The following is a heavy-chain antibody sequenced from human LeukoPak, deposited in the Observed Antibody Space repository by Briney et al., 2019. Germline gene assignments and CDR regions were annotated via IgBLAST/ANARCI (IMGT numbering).Heavy chain of an antibody. J-gene: IGHJ4*02. Sequence: SGPALVKPTQTLTLTCTFSGFSLSTSGMCVSWIRQPPGKALEWLARSDWDDDKYYSTSLKTRLTISKDTSKNQVVLTMTNMDPVDTATYYCARSKLGYCSSTSCSQGDYWGQGTLVTVSS. CDR3: ARSKLGYCSSTSCSQGDY. CDR2: SDWDDDK. CDR1: GFSLSTSGMC. V-gene: IGHV2-70*11. D-gene: IGHD2-2*01.